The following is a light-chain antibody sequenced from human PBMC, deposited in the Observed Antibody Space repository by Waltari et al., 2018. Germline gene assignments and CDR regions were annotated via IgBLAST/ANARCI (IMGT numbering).Light chain of an antibody. J-gene: IGKJ1*01. V-gene: IGKV3-20*01. Sequence: EIVLTQSPGSLSSSPGERVTLSCRASQSVSRALAWYQQKPGQAPRLLIFGASNRATGIPDRFSGSGSVTDFSLTISRLEPEDFAVYYCQHYVRLPATFGRGTKVEIK. CDR1: QSVSRA. CDR2: GAS. CDR3: QHYVRLPAT.